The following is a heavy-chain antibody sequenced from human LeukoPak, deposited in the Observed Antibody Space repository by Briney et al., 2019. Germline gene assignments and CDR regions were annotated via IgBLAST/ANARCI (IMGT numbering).Heavy chain of an antibody. CDR2: ISGTGSST. D-gene: IGHD2-2*01. J-gene: IGHJ4*02. Sequence: GGSLRLSCAASGFTFSSYAMSWVRQAPGKGLEWVSAISGTGSSTYYADSVKGRFIISRDNSKNTLYLQMSSLRAEDTAVYYCAHGTVYQLDYWGRGTLVTVSS. V-gene: IGHV3-23*01. CDR1: GFTFSSYA. CDR3: AHGTVYQLDY.